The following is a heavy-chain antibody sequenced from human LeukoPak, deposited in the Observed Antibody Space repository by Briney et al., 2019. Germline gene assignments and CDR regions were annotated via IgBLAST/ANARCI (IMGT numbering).Heavy chain of an antibody. D-gene: IGHD5-18*01. CDR2: IYYSGST. CDR1: GGSISSSSYY. CDR3: ARVLADTAMALRYYFDY. J-gene: IGHJ4*02. V-gene: IGHV4-39*01. Sequence: SETLSLTCTVSGGSISSSSYYWGWIRQPPGKGLEWIGSIYYSGSTYYNPSLKSRVTISVDTSKNQFSLKLSSVTAADTAVYYCARVLADTAMALRYYFDYWGQGTLVTVSS.